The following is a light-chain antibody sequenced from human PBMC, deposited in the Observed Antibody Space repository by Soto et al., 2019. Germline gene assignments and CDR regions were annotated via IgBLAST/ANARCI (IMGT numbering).Light chain of an antibody. J-gene: IGKJ1*01. Sequence: EIVLTQSPATLSLSLGERATLSCRASQSVSSYLAWYQQKPGQAPRLLIYDASSRATGIPARFSGSGSGTDFTLTISSLEPEDFAVYYCQQRSNWPPTFGQGTKVEIK. CDR1: QSVSSY. CDR3: QQRSNWPPT. CDR2: DAS. V-gene: IGKV3-11*01.